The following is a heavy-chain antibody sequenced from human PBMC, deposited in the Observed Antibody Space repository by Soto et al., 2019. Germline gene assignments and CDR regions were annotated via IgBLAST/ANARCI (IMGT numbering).Heavy chain of an antibody. J-gene: IGHJ6*02. CDR1: GFTFSSYG. V-gene: IGHV3-33*01. Sequence: PVGSLRLSCAASGFTFSSYGMHWVRQAPGKGLEWVAVIWYDGSNKYYADSVKGRFTISRDNSKNTLYLQMNSLRAEDTAVYYCARERVDIVLIGPGYYYYYGMDVCGQRTTLTVSS. CDR3: ARERVDIVLIGPGYYYYYGMDV. CDR2: IWYDGSNK. D-gene: IGHD2-8*01.